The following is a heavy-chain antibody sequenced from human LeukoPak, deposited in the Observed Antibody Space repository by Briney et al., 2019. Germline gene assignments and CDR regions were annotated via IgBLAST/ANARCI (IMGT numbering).Heavy chain of an antibody. V-gene: IGHV3-53*01. CDR1: GFTFSSNY. CDR3: ARAPRGATLA. J-gene: IGHJ5*02. CDR2: IYSGGST. D-gene: IGHD1-26*01. Sequence: GGSLRLSCAASGFTFSSNYWSGVRQAPGKGLEWVSVIYSGGSTYYADSVKGRFTISRDNSKNTLYLQMNSLRAEDTAVYYCARAPRGATLAWGQGTLVTVSS.